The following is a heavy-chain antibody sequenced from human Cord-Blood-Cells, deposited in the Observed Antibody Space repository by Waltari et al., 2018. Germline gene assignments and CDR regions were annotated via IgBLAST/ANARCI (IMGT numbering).Heavy chain of an antibody. D-gene: IGHD4-17*01. V-gene: IGHV4-34*01. CDR1: GGSFSGYY. Sequence: QVQLQQWGAGLLKPSETLSLTCAVYGGSFSGYYWSWIRQPPGKGLEWIREINHSGSTNYNPSLKSRVTISVDTSKNQFSLKLSSVTAAGTAVDYCARGNLDYGDYVNAFDIWGQGTMVTVSS. CDR3: ARGNLDYGDYVNAFDI. CDR2: INHSGST. J-gene: IGHJ3*02.